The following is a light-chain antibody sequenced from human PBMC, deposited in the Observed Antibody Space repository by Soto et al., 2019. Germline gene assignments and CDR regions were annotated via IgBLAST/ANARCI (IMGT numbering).Light chain of an antibody. CDR3: QQYGSSPRT. Sequence: EIVLTQSPGTLSLSPGERATLSCRASQSVSSSYLAWYQQKPGQAPRLIIYGASSRATGIPDRVSGSGSGTDVSLTISRLEAEDFAVYYCQQYGSSPRTFGQGTKVDIK. V-gene: IGKV3-20*01. J-gene: IGKJ1*01. CDR1: QSVSSSY. CDR2: GAS.